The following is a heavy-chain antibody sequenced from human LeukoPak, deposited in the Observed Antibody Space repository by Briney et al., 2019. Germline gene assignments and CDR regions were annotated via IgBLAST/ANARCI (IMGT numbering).Heavy chain of an antibody. V-gene: IGHV3-48*03. CDR2: ISSSGSTI. CDR3: ARGIVGAVDY. CDR1: GFTFSSYE. J-gene: IGHJ4*02. Sequence: HAGGSLRLSCAASGFTFSSYEMNWVRQAPGKGLEWVSYISSSGSTIYYADSVKGRFTISRDNAKNSLYLQMNSLRAEDTAVYYCARGIVGAVDYWGQGTLVTVSS. D-gene: IGHD1-26*01.